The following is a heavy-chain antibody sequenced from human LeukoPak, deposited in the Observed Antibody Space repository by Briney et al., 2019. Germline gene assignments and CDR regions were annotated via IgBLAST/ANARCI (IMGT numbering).Heavy chain of an antibody. CDR3: AKYGSAWVYYFDF. V-gene: IGHV3-66*01. Sequence: PGGSLRLSCAASGFTVSSNYMSWVRQAPGKGLEWVSVIYSGGSTYYADSVKGRFTISRDNSKNTLYLQMNSLRAEDTAIYYCAKYGSAWVYYFDFWGQGTLVTVSS. D-gene: IGHD6-25*01. CDR1: GFTVSSNY. CDR2: IYSGGST. J-gene: IGHJ4*02.